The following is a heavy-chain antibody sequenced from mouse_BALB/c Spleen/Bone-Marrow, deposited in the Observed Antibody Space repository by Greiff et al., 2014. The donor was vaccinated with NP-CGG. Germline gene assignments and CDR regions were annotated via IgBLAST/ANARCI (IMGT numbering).Heavy chain of an antibody. CDR2: ISYSGST. CDR3: ASPGGAMDY. CDR1: GYSITSDYA. J-gene: IGHJ4*01. Sequence: EVKLMESGPGLVKPSQSLSLTCTVTGYSITSDYAWNWIRQFPGNKLEWMGYISYSGSTSYNPSLKSRISITRDTSKNQFFLQLNSVTTEDTATYYCASPGGAMDYWGQGTSVTVSS. V-gene: IGHV3-2*02.